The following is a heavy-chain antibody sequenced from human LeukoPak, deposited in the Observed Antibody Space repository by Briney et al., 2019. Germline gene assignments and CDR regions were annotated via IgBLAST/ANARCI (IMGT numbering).Heavy chain of an antibody. Sequence: ASVEVSCKASGYTFSGYYIHWVRQAPGKRLEWMGWINPNSGGTNYAQTFQGRVTMTRDTSTSTAYLELSRLRSDDTAVYFCARDGGLGAFSFNYWGQGTLVTVSP. CDR1: GYTFSGYY. CDR2: INPNSGGT. CDR3: ARDGGLGAFSFNY. J-gene: IGHJ4*02. V-gene: IGHV1-2*02. D-gene: IGHD3-16*02.